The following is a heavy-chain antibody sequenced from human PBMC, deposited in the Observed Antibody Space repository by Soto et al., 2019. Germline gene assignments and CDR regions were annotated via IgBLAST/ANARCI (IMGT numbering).Heavy chain of an antibody. V-gene: IGHV3-33*01. CDR1: GFTFSSYG. D-gene: IGHD2-21*02. CDR2: IWYDGSNK. CDR3: ARDEGVCAGDCYSNY. J-gene: IGHJ4*02. Sequence: QVQLVESGGGVVQPGRSLRLSCAASGFTFSSYGMHWVRQAPGKGLEWVAVIWYDGSNKNYADSVKGRFTISRDNSKNTLYLQMNSLRVEDTAVYYCARDEGVCAGDCYSNYWGQGTLVTVSS.